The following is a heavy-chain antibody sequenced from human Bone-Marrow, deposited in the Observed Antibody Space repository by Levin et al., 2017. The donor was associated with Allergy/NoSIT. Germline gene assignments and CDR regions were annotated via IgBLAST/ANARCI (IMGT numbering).Heavy chain of an antibody. Sequence: GGSLRLSCTTSGFTFGDYAMSWFRQAPGKGLEWLSFIRSKAYDGTTEYAASVKGRFTISRDDSNSIAYLQMNSLKTEDTAVYYCSRFVGFDVWGPGTLVTVSS. CDR2: IRSKAYDGTT. V-gene: IGHV3-49*03. CDR3: SRFVGFDV. CDR1: GFTFGDYA. J-gene: IGHJ4*02. D-gene: IGHD1-26*01.